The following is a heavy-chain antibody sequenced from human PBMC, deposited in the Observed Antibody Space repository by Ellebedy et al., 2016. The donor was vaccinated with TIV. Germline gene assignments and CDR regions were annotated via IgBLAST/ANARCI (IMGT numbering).Heavy chain of an antibody. J-gene: IGHJ6*04. CDR2: ISLISGGT. CDR1: GFTSYDYA. Sequence: GGSLRLXXTAPGFTSYDYAMHWVRQAPGKGLEWVSAISLISGGTAYADSVKGRFTISRDNAKNSLYLQMNGLRVEDTALYYCVKDLSPEGADVWGKGTTVTVSS. V-gene: IGHV3-9*02. CDR3: VKDLSPEGADV.